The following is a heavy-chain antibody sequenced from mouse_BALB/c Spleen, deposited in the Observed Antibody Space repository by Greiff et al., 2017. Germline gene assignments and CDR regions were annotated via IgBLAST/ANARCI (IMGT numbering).Heavy chain of an antibody. CDR1: GFSLTSYG. J-gene: IGHJ4*01. Sequence: VQLQQSGPGLVAPSQSLSITCTVSGFSLTSYGVHWVRQPPGKGLEWLGVIWAGGSTNYNSALMSRLSTSKDNSKGHVFLKMNRRQTDDTAMYCCASHSLVRDGAMDYWGQGTSVTVSS. V-gene: IGHV2-9*02. D-gene: IGHD1-2*01. CDR2: IWAGGST. CDR3: ASHSLVRDGAMDY.